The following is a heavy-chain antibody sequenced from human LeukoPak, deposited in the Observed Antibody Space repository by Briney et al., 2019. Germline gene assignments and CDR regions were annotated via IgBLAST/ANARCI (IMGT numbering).Heavy chain of an antibody. CDR2: ISAYKGNT. Sequence: GSVKVSCKASGYTFSTYGISWVRPAPGQGLEWMGWISAYKGNTYYAQKLQGRVTMTTDTSTSTAYMELRSLRSDDTAIYYCARDLYYYGSGSYYDVFDVWGQGTIVTDPS. CDR1: GYTFSTYG. D-gene: IGHD3-10*01. CDR3: ARDLYYYGSGSYYDVFDV. V-gene: IGHV1-18*01. J-gene: IGHJ3*01.